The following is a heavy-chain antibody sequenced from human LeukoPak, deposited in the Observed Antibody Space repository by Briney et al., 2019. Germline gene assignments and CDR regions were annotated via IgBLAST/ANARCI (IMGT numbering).Heavy chain of an antibody. D-gene: IGHD2-2*01. V-gene: IGHV1-2*06. J-gene: IGHJ4*02. Sequence: ASVKVSCKTSRYIFTAYHIHWVRQAPGQGLEWMGRINPDSGDIVYAQKFQGRVTMTRDTSISTAHMEVSRLRSDDTAVYYCARANFLYCSSTTCLFDYWGQGTLVTVSS. CDR1: RYIFTAYH. CDR3: ARANFLYCSSTTCLFDY. CDR2: INPDSGDI.